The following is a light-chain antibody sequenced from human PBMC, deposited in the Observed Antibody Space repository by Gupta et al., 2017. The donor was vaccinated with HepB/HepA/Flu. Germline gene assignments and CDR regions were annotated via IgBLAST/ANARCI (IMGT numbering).Light chain of an antibody. J-gene: IGLJ2*01. CDR3: SSYTSSSVV. V-gene: IGLV2-14*01. CDR1: SSDVGGYNY. CDR2: DVS. Sequence: QSALTQPASVSGSPGQPFTISCTGTSSDVGGYNYVSWYQQHPGKAPKLMIYDVSNRPSGVSNRFSGSKSGNTASLTISGLQAEDEADYYCSSYTSSSVVFGGGTKLTVL.